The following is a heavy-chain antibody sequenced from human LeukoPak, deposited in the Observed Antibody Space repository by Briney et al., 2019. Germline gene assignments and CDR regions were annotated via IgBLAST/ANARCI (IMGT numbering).Heavy chain of an antibody. D-gene: IGHD4-17*01. J-gene: IGHJ4*02. Sequence: SETLSLTCAVSGYSISSGYYCGWIRQPPGKGLEWIGSIYHSGSTYYNPSLKSRVTISVDTSKNQFSLKLSSVTAADTAVYYCARIPSYGDPIDYWGQGTLVTVSS. CDR2: IYHSGST. CDR1: GYSISSGYY. V-gene: IGHV4-38-2*01. CDR3: ARIPSYGDPIDY.